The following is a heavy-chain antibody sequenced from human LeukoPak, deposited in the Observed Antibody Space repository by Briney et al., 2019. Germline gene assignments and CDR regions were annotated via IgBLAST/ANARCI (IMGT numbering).Heavy chain of an antibody. J-gene: IGHJ4*02. CDR2: IKQDGSEK. CDR1: GFTFSSYW. Sequence: PGGSLRLSRAASGFTFSSYWMSWVRQAPGKGLEWVANIKQDGSEKYYVDSVKGRFTISRDNAKNSLYLQMNSLRAEDTAVYYCARASEEYLSPNIVLVPGGYWGQGTLVTVSS. CDR3: ARASEEYLSPNIVLVPGGY. V-gene: IGHV3-7*01. D-gene: IGHD2/OR15-2a*01.